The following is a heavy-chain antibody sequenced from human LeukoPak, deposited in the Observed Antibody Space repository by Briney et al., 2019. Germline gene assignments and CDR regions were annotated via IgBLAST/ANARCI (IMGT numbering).Heavy chain of an antibody. J-gene: IGHJ4*02. D-gene: IGHD2-8*01. V-gene: IGHV3-30*02. CDR3: APHCTNGVCYLDFDY. Sequence: GGSLRLSCAASGFTFSSYGMHWVRQAPGKGLEWVAFIQYDGSNKYYADSVKGRFTISRDNSKNTLYLQMNSLRAEDTAVYYCAPHCTNGVCYLDFDYWGQGTLVTVSS. CDR1: GFTFSSYG. CDR2: IQYDGSNK.